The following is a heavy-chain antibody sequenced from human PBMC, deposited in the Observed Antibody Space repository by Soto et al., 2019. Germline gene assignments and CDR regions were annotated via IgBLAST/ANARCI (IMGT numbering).Heavy chain of an antibody. V-gene: IGHV3-30-3*01. CDR1: GFTFSSYA. J-gene: IGHJ6*02. CDR2: ISYDGSNK. Sequence: QVQLVESGGGVVQPGRSLRLSCAASGFTFSSYAMHWVRQAPGKGLEWVAVISYDGSNKYYADSVKGRFTISRDNSKNTLYLLMNSLRAEDTAVYYCARLNRHYYYYGMDVWGQRTLVTVSS. CDR3: ARLNRHYYYYGMDV.